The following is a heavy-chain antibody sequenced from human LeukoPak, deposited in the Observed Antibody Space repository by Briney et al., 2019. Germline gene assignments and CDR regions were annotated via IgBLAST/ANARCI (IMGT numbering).Heavy chain of an antibody. CDR1: GFIFSSYE. J-gene: IGHJ4*02. D-gene: IGHD3-3*01. V-gene: IGHV3-48*03. Sequence: AGGSLRLSCAASGFIFSSYEMNWVRQAPGKGLECVSYISSSGSTIYYADSVKGRFTISRDNAKNSLYLQMNSLRAEDTAAYYCASRAGSGYITYFDYWGQGTLVTVSS. CDR3: ASRAGSGYITYFDY. CDR2: ISSSGSTI.